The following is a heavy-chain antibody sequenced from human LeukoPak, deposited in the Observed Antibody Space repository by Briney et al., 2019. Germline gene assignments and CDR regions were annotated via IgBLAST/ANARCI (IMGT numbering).Heavy chain of an antibody. V-gene: IGHV1-2*02. CDR1: GYTFTGYS. D-gene: IGHD6-13*01. CDR3: ARDLSIAAPGTDFDY. Sequence: ASVKVSCKVSGYTFTGYSVHWVRQAPGQGLEWMGWINPNSGGTKYALKFQGRVTMTRDTSISTAYMELSRLTSDDTAVYYCARDLSIAAPGTDFDYWGQGTLVTVSS. CDR2: INPNSGGT. J-gene: IGHJ4*02.